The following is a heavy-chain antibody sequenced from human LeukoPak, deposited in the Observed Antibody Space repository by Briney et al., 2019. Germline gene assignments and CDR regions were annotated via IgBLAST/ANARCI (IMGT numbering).Heavy chain of an antibody. CDR1: GSRFTSYW. CDR3: ARLTYGGNSGVYGMDV. V-gene: IGHV5-51*01. CDR2: IYPGDSDT. J-gene: IGHJ6*02. Sequence: GESLKISCKGSGSRFTSYWIGWVRQLPGKGLEWMGIIYPGDSDTRYSPSFQGQVTISADKSISTAYLQWSSLKASDTAMYYCARLTYGGNSGVYGMDVWGQGTTVTVSS. D-gene: IGHD4-23*01.